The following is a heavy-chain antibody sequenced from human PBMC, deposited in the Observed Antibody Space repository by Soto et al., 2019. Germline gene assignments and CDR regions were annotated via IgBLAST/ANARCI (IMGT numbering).Heavy chain of an antibody. D-gene: IGHD3-10*01. Sequence: QVQLQESGPGLVKPSETLSLTCTVSGGSISSYYWSWIRQPPGKGLEWIGYIYYSGSTNYNPSLSSRVPISVDTSKNQFSLKLSSVTAADTAVYYCARHTGDYYYGSGSYFDAFDIWGQGTMVTVSS. CDR3: ARHTGDYYYGSGSYFDAFDI. CDR1: GGSISSYY. V-gene: IGHV4-59*08. J-gene: IGHJ3*02. CDR2: IYYSGST.